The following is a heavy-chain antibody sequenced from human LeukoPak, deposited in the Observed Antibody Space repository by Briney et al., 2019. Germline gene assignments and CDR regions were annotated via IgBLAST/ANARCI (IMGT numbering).Heavy chain of an antibody. CDR2: ISYDGSNK. Sequence: GRSLRLSCAASGFTFSSYAMHWARQAPGKGLAWVAVISYDGSNKYYADSVKGRFTISRDNSKNTLYLQMNSLRAEDTAVYYCAVSLAAAASFDYWGQGTLVTVSS. D-gene: IGHD6-13*01. CDR1: GFTFSSYA. CDR3: AVSLAAAASFDY. V-gene: IGHV3-30*04. J-gene: IGHJ4*02.